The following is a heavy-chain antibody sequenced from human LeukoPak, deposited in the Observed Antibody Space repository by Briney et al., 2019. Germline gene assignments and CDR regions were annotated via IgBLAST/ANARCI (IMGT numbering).Heavy chain of an antibody. CDR3: ATDQRYAFDY. D-gene: IGHD3-9*01. CDR2: IRTTAEGAKYA. CDR1: GFSFTDYP. V-gene: IGHV3-48*02. Sequence: GGSLRLSCATSGFSFTDYPMNWVRPAPGKGLEWSSNIRTTAEGAKYAYYADSVKGRVTISRDDGKNTLYLHMNSLRDDDTAVYYCATDQRYAFDYWGQGILVTVSS. J-gene: IGHJ4*02.